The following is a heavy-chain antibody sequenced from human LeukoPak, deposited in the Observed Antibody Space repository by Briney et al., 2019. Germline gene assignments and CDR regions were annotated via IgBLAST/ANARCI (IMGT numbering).Heavy chain of an antibody. CDR1: GDSLSDYY. V-gene: IGHV4-59*01. D-gene: IGHD2-15*01. Sequence: SETLSLTCTVSGDSLSDYYWNWIRQAPGKGLEWIGYIYYSGSTNYNPSLKSRVTISVDTSKNQFSLKLSSVTAADTAVYYCARGNLHCSGGSCYGHFDYWGQGTLVTVSS. J-gene: IGHJ4*02. CDR3: ARGNLHCSGGSCYGHFDY. CDR2: IYYSGST.